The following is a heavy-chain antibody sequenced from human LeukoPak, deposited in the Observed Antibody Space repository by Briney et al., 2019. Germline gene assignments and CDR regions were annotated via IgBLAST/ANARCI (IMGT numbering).Heavy chain of an antibody. V-gene: IGHV4-4*02. CDR1: GGSIISSNW. J-gene: IGHJ5*02. CDR2: IYHSGTT. Sequence: SGTLSLTCAVSGGSIISSNWWSWVRQSPGKGLEWIGEIYHSGTTNYNPSLKSRVTISVDKSNNQFTLNLNSVTAADTAVYYCARGRYSAGDNWFDPWGQGTLVTVSS. CDR3: ARGRYSAGDNWFDP. D-gene: IGHD3-9*01.